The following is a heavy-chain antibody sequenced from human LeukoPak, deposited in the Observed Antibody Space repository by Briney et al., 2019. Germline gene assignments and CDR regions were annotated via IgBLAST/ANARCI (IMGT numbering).Heavy chain of an antibody. CDR2: IKQDGSDK. V-gene: IGHV3-7*01. J-gene: IGHJ4*02. D-gene: IGHD3/OR15-3a*01. Sequence: GGSLRLSCAASGFTFSSYWMTWVRQAPGKGLGWVASIKQDGSDKYYVDSVKGRFTISRDNAKNSVYLQMNSLRVEDTAVFYCARDSGTGWNYWGQGTLVTVSS. CDR1: GFTFSSYW. CDR3: ARDSGTGWNY.